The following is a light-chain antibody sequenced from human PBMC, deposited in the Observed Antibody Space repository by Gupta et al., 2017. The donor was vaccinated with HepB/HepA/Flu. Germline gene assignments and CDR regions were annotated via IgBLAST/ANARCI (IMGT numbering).Light chain of an antibody. CDR2: RNN. CDR1: SNNVVNQG. V-gene: IGLV10-54*04. J-gene: IGLJ2*01. Sequence: QAGLTQPPSVSKGLRQTATLTCTGNSNNVVNQGAAWLQQHQGHPPKLLSYRNNNRPSGISERFSASRSGNTASLTITGLQPEDEADYYCSAWDSSLSAQVFGGGTKLTVL. CDR3: SAWDSSLSAQV.